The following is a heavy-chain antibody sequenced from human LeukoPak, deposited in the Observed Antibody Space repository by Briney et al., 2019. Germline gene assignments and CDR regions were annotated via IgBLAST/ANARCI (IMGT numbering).Heavy chain of an antibody. Sequence: SETLSLTCTVSGGSISSSSYYWGWIRQPPGKGLEWIGSIYYSGSTYYNPSLKSRVTISVDTSKNQFSLKLSSVTAADTAVYYCARQGSGYPYHYYYYMDVWGKGTTVTVSS. D-gene: IGHD3-22*01. V-gene: IGHV4-39*01. CDR1: GGSISSSSYY. J-gene: IGHJ6*03. CDR2: IYYSGST. CDR3: ARQGSGYPYHYYYYMDV.